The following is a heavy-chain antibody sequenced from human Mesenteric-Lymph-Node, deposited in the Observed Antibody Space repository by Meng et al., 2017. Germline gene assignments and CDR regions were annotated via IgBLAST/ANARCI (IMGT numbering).Heavy chain of an antibody. Sequence: ASVKVSCKASGYTFTSYGISWVRQAPGQGLEWMGWISAYNGNTNYAQKLQGRVTMTTDTSTSTAYMELRSLRSDDTAVYYCARGPWFYVWYDILTGSYYYYGMDVWGQGTTVTVSS. CDR1: GYTFTSYG. D-gene: IGHD3-9*01. V-gene: IGHV1-18*01. J-gene: IGHJ6*02. CDR2: ISAYNGNT. CDR3: ARGPWFYVWYDILTGSYYYYGMDV.